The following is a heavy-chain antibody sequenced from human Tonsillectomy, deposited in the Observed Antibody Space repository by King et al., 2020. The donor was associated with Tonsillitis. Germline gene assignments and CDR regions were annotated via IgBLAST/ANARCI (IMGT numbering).Heavy chain of an antibody. D-gene: IGHD1-26*01. CDR1: GFTFSSHW. V-gene: IGHV3-7*03. J-gene: IGHJ4*02. CDR3: AREWGFDY. CDR2: IKQDGSEK. Sequence: EVQLVESGGGLFQPGGSLRLSCAASGFTFSSHWMNWVRQAPGKGLEWVANIKQDGSEKYYVDSVKGRFTISRDNAKNSLYLQMNSLRAEDTAVYYCAREWGFDYWGEGTLVTVSS.